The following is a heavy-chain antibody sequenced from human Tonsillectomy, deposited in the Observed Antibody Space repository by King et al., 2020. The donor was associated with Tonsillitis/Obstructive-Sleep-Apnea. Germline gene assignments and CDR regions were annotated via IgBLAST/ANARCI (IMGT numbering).Heavy chain of an antibody. V-gene: IGHV4-34*01. J-gene: IGHJ4*02. CDR3: ARGQDIVVVPAASRGRLYYFDY. D-gene: IGHD2-2*01. CDR1: GGSFSGYY. CDR2: INHSGST. Sequence: VQLQQWGAGLLKPSETLSLTCAVYGGSFSGYYWSWIRQPPGKGLEWIGEINHSGSTNYNPSLKSRVTISVDTSKNQFSLKLSSVTAADTAVYYCARGQDIVVVPAASRGRLYYFDYWGQGTLVTVSS.